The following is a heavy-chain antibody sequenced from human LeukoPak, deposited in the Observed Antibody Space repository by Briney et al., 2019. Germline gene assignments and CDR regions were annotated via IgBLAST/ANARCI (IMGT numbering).Heavy chain of an antibody. J-gene: IGHJ4*02. V-gene: IGHV5-51*01. CDR1: GYSFTSHW. CDR3: ARHAVRDGYNRHNDY. Sequence: GESLKISCKGSGYSFTSHWIAWVRQMPGKGLEWMGIIYPGDSDTRYSPSFQGQVTISADKSISTAYLQWNSLKASDTAMYYWARHAVRDGYNRHNDYWGQGTLVTVSS. D-gene: IGHD5-24*01. CDR2: IYPGDSDT.